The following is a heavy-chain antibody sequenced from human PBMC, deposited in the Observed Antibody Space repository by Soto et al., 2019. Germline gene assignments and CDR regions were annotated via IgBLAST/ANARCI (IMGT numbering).Heavy chain of an antibody. CDR3: AKSPSKDFWSGYFPGAYYYYYYYMDV. CDR2: ISWNSGSI. V-gene: IGHV3-9*01. D-gene: IGHD3-3*01. Sequence: GGSLRLSCAASGFTFDDYAMHWVRQAPGKGLEWVSGISWNSGSIGYADSVKGRFTISRDKAKNSLYLQMNSLRAEDTALYYCAKSPSKDFWSGYFPGAYYYYYYYMDVWGKGTTVTVSS. CDR1: GFTFDDYA. J-gene: IGHJ6*03.